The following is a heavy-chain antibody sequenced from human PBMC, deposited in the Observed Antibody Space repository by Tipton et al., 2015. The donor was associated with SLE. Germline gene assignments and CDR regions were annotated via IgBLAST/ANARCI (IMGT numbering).Heavy chain of an antibody. J-gene: IGHJ3*02. CDR2: ISAYNGNT. CDR1: GYTFTSYG. D-gene: IGHD6-6*01. CDR3: AIPRGIAARDDAFDI. Sequence: QVQLAQSGADVKKPGASVKVSCKASGYTFTSYGISWVRQAPGQGLEWMGWISAYNGNTNYAQKLQGRVTMTTDTSTSTAYMELRSMRYDVTAVYYCAIPRGIAARDDAFDIWRQGTLVTVSS. V-gene: IGHV1-18*01.